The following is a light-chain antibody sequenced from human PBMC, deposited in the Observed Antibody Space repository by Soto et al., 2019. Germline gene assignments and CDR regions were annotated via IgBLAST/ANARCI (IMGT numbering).Light chain of an antibody. CDR1: QDSTKY. V-gene: IGKV1-9*01. CDR3: QQRSSYPST. J-gene: IGKJ4*01. CDR2: AAS. Sequence: IQLTQSPSSLSASVGDRVTITCRASQDSTKYLAGYQQKPGKAPNHLIDAASTLHSGVPSRFSGSGSVTDFTLTVSGLQPEYFATYYCQQRSSYPSTFGGGTKVEIK.